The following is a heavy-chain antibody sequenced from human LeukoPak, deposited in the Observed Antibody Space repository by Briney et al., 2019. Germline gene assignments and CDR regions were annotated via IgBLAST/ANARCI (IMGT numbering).Heavy chain of an antibody. CDR2: IYYSGST. V-gene: IGHV4-39*01. J-gene: IGHJ4*02. Sequence: SETLSLTCTVSGGSTSSSSYYWGWIRQPPGKGLEWIGSIYYSGSTYYNPSLKSRVTISVDTSKNQFSLKLSSVTAADTAVYYCARPARVWLSKDDYFDCWGQGTLVTVSS. CDR3: ARPARVWLSKDDYFDC. CDR1: GGSTSSSSYY. D-gene: IGHD3-22*01.